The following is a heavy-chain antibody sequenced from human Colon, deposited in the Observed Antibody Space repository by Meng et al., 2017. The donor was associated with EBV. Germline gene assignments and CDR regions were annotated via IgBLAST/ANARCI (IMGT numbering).Heavy chain of an antibody. Sequence: QVQLPGAAPAMVKPCETFSLPCVVRGGTITSTNWWSWVRQPPGKGLEWIGEIPHRGSSAYNPSLKSRVSMSIDKSKNQFSLKLTSVTAADTAMYHCLRGSGGSVWGQGTLVTVSS. CDR2: IPHRGSS. CDR3: LRGSGGSV. D-gene: IGHD3-10*01. J-gene: IGHJ1*01. V-gene: IGHV4-4*02. CDR1: GGTITSTNW.